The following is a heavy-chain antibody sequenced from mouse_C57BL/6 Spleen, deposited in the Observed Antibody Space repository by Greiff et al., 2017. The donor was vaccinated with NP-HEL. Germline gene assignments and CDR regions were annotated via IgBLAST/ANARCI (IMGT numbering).Heavy chain of an antibody. Sequence: VQLQQSGAELVMPGASVKLSCKASGYTFTSYWMHWVKQRPGQGLEWIGEIDPSDSYTNYNQKFKGKSTLTVDKSSSTAYMQLSSLTSEDSAVYYCARDGGVLRGFAYWGQGTLVTVSA. CDR1: GYTFTSYW. V-gene: IGHV1-69*01. J-gene: IGHJ3*01. D-gene: IGHD1-1*01. CDR3: ARDGGVLRGFAY. CDR2: IDPSDSYT.